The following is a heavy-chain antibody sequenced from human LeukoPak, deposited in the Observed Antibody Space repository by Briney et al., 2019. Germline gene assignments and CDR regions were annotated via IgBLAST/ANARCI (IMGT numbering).Heavy chain of an antibody. CDR3: AKTTGLRMGVFDY. D-gene: IGHD1-1*01. V-gene: IGHV3-23*01. CDR1: GFTFSSYA. CDR2: ISGSGGST. J-gene: IGHJ4*02. Sequence: GGSLRLSCAASGFTFSSYAMSWVRQAPGKGLEWVSAISGSGGSTYCADSVKGRFTISRDNSKNTLYLQMNSLRAEDTALYYCAKTTGLRMGVFDYWGQGTLVTVSS.